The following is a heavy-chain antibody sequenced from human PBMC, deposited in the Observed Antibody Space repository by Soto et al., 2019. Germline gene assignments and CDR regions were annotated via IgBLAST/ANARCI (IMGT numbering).Heavy chain of an antibody. CDR3: ACWTGYYDSSGYYAGSVFDP. Sequence: SETLSLTCAVYGGSFSGYYWSWIRQPPGKGLEWIGEINHSGSTNYNPSLKSRVTISVDTSKNQFSLKLSSVTAADTAVYYCACWTGYYDSSGYYAGSVFDPWGQGTLVTVSS. D-gene: IGHD3-22*01. CDR1: GGSFSGYY. V-gene: IGHV4-34*01. CDR2: INHSGST. J-gene: IGHJ5*02.